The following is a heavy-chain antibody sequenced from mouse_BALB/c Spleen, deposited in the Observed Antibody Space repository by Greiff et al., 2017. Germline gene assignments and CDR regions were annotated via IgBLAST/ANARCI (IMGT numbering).Heavy chain of an antibody. Sequence: DVKLVESGPGLVKPSQSLSLTCTVTGYSITSDYAWNWIRQFPGNKLEWMGYISYSGSTSYNPSLKSRISITRDTSKNQFFLQLNSVTTEDTATYYCARSGNWYWGQGTTLTVSS. CDR3: ARSGNWY. CDR2: ISYSGST. V-gene: IGHV3-2*02. J-gene: IGHJ2*01. D-gene: IGHD2-1*01. CDR1: GYSITSDYA.